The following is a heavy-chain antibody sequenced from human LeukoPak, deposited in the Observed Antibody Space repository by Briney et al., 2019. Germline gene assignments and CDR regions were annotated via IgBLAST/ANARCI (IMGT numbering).Heavy chain of an antibody. J-gene: IGHJ4*02. D-gene: IGHD3-3*01. V-gene: IGHV4-59*01. CDR1: GGSISSYY. Sequence: SETLSLTCTVSGGSISSYYWSWIRQPPGKGLEWIGYIYYSGSTNYNPSLKSRVTISVDTSKNQFSLKLSSVTAADTAVYYCARSYYDFWGGYYNLFDYWGQGTLVTVSS. CDR2: IYYSGST. CDR3: ARSYYDFWGGYYNLFDY.